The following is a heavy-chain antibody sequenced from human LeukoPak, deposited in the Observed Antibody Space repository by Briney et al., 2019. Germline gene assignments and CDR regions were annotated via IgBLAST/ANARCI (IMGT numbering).Heavy chain of an antibody. CDR3: AKDGLVWFGELN. J-gene: IGHJ4*02. Sequence: GGFLRLSCAASGFTFSSYTMSWVRQAPGKGLQWVSAISGSGGSTYYADSVKGRFTISRDNSKNTLYLQMNSLRAEDTAVYYCAKDGLVWFGELNWGQGTLVTVSS. D-gene: IGHD3-10*01. V-gene: IGHV3-23*01. CDR2: ISGSGGST. CDR1: GFTFSSYT.